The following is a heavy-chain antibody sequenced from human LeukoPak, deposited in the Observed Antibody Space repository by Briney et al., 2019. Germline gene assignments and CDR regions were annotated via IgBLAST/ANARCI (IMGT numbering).Heavy chain of an antibody. CDR1: GFTFSSYA. V-gene: IGHV3-23*01. CDR2: ISGSGGST. D-gene: IGHD2-2*01. CDR3: AKLGRDIVVVPATGFDY. J-gene: IGHJ4*02. Sequence: PGGSLRLSCSASGFTFSSYAMSWVRQAPGKGLEWVSAISGSGGSTYYADSVKGRFTISRDNSKNTLYLQMNSLRAEDTAVYYCAKLGRDIVVVPATGFDYWGQGTLVTVSS.